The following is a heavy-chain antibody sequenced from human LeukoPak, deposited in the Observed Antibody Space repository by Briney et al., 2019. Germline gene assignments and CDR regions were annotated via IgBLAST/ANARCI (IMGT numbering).Heavy chain of an antibody. Sequence: GGSLRLSCAASGFTFSSYAMSWVRQAPGKGLEWVSAISGSGGSTYYADSVKGRFTISRDNSKNTLYLQMNSLRAEDTAVYYCAKAIDIVATIGADWFDPWGQGTLVTVSS. D-gene: IGHD5-12*01. CDR2: ISGSGGST. CDR3: AKAIDIVATIGADWFDP. J-gene: IGHJ5*02. V-gene: IGHV3-23*01. CDR1: GFTFSSYA.